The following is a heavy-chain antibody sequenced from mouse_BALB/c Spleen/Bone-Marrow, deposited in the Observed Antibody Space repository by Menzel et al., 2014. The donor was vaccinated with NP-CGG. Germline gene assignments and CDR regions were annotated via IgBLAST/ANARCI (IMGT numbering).Heavy chain of an antibody. CDR2: ISTFSGNT. J-gene: IGHJ4*01. V-gene: IGHV1-67*01. CDR1: GYTFTDYA. Sequence: VQLQQSGPELVRPGVSVKISCKGSGYTFTDYAMHWVKRCHAKSLEWIGLISTFSGNTNYNQKFKDKATMTVDKSSSTAYMELARLTSEDSAIYYCARGDYRYNETMDYWGQGTSVTVSS. D-gene: IGHD2-14*01. CDR3: ARGDYRYNETMDY.